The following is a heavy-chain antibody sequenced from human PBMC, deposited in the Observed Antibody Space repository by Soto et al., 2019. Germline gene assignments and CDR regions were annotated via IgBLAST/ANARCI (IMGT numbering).Heavy chain of an antibody. Sequence: EVQLVESGGGLVQPGGSLRLSCAASGFDFSNSWIHWVRQGPGKGLVWVSHINSDGSGTTYADSVKGRFTISRDNAKNTVYLQMDRLSAEETAVYYCAKDTAYARAVWGQGTTVTVSS. D-gene: IGHD2-15*01. CDR3: AKDTAYARAV. CDR1: GFDFSNSW. V-gene: IGHV3-74*01. CDR2: INSDGSGT. J-gene: IGHJ6*02.